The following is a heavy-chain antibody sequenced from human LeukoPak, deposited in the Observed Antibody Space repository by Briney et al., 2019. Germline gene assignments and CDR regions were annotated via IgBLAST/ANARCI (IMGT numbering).Heavy chain of an antibody. CDR2: ISSSSSTI. J-gene: IGHJ3*02. V-gene: IGHV3-48*01. CDR1: GFTFSSYS. CDR3: ARERWDDAFDI. Sequence: GGSLRPSCAASGFTFSSYSMNWVRQAPGKGLEWVSYISSSSSTIYYADSVKGRFTISRDNAKNSLYLQMNSLRAEDTAVYYCARERWDDAFDIWGQGTMVTVSS. D-gene: IGHD4-23*01.